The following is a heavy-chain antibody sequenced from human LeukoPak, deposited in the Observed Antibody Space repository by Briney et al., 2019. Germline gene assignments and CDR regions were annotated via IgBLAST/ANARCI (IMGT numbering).Heavy chain of an antibody. J-gene: IGHJ4*02. D-gene: IGHD1-26*01. CDR3: ARDLGGIYFDY. CDR2: IHFSGST. CDR1: DASISGYY. V-gene: IGHV4-59*01. Sequence: SETLSLTCTVSDASISGYYWSWIRQPQGKGLEWIGSIHFSGSTNYNPSLRSRVTISVDTSKNQLSLKLSSVTAADTAVYYCARDLGGIYFDYWGQGTLVTVSS.